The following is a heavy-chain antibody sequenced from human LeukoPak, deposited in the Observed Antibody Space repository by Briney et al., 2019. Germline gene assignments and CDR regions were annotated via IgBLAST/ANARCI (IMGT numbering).Heavy chain of an antibody. Sequence: SETLSLTCAVYGGSFSGYYWSWIRQPPGKGLEWIGEINHSGSTNYNPSLKSRVTISVDTSKNQFSLKLSSVTAADTAVYYCARQLDDYVWGSYPLDYWGQGTLVTVSS. V-gene: IGHV4-34*01. CDR1: GGSFSGYY. J-gene: IGHJ4*02. CDR2: INHSGST. CDR3: ARQLDDYVWGSYPLDY. D-gene: IGHD3-16*02.